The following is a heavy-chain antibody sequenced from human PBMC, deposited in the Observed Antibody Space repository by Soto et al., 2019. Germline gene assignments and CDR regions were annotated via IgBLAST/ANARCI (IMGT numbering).Heavy chain of an antibody. CDR2: IYYSGST. J-gene: IGHJ4*02. V-gene: IGHV4-30-4*01. Sequence: SETLSLTCTVSGGSITSGGYYWSWIRQPPGKGLEWIGSIYYSGSTYYNPSLKSRVTISLDTSKNQFSLKLSSVTAADTAVYYCARGGSSNAFRPFASGGRGPLVPVSS. CDR1: GGSITSGGYY. CDR3: ARGGSSNAFRPFAS. D-gene: IGHD4-4*01.